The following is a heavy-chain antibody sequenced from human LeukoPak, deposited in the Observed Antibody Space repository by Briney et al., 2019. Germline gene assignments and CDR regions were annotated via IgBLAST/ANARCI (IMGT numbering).Heavy chain of an antibody. J-gene: IGHJ4*02. CDR3: ARHLTVSTTNRYFDY. CDR2: ISYSGYT. CDR1: GGSISSYS. D-gene: IGHD4-17*01. V-gene: IGHV4-59*08. Sequence: PSESLSLTCTVSGGSISSYSWSWIRQPPGKGLEWIGYISYSGYTSYNPSPKRRVIISVGTSKNQFSLQLSSVTAADTAMYYCARHLTVSTTNRYFDYWGQGTLVTVSS.